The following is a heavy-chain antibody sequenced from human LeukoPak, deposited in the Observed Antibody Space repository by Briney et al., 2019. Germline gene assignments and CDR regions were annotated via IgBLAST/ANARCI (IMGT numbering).Heavy chain of an antibody. V-gene: IGHV4-59*01. CDR3: ARAVAGWYYFDY. CDR1: GGSISSYY. CDR2: IYYSGST. J-gene: IGHJ4*02. Sequence: SETLSLTCTVSGGSISSYYWSWIRQPPGKGLEWIGYIYYSGSTNYNPSLKSRVTISVDTSKNQFSLKLGSVTAADTAVYYCARAVAGWYYFDYWGQGTLVTVSS. D-gene: IGHD6-19*01.